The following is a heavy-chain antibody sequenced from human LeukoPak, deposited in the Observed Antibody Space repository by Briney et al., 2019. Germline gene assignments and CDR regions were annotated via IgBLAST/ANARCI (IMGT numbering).Heavy chain of an antibody. V-gene: IGHV4-39*01. CDR1: GGSISSSSYY. CDR2: IYYSGST. J-gene: IGHJ4*02. Sequence: PSETLSLTCSVSGGSISSSSYYWGWIRQPPGKGPEWIGSIYYSGSTYYKPSLKSRVTISVDTSKNQFSLKLSSVTAADTAVYYCARLYCSGGSCYSGTGCFDYWGQGTLVTVSS. D-gene: IGHD2-15*01. CDR3: ARLYCSGGSCYSGTGCFDY.